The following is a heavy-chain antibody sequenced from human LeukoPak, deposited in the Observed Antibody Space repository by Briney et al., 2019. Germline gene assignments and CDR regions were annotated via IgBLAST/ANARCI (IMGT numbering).Heavy chain of an antibody. CDR3: ARGDYSSGWYFAY. V-gene: IGHV3-21*01. D-gene: IGHD6-19*01. Sequence: GGSLKLSCAVSESTFITYSMKWVRQPPGKGLEWVSSISTSGSYIYNAASVKGRSTISRAIAKNSLYLQMNSLRAEDTVVYYVARGDYSSGWYFAYWGQGTLVTVSS. J-gene: IGHJ4*02. CDR1: ESTFITYS. CDR2: ISTSGSYI.